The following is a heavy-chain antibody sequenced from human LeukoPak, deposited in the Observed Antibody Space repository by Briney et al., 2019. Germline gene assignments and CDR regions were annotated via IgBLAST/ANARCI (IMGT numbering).Heavy chain of an antibody. J-gene: IGHJ4*02. CDR3: ASQVLWFGESLYYYFDY. V-gene: IGHV4-39*01. CDR1: SGSISNSNYY. D-gene: IGHD3-10*01. Sequence: SETLSLTCSVSSGSISNSNYYWGWIRQPPGKGLEWIGNIFYSGSTYYSPSLKSRVTISLDTSRNQFSLKLSSVTAADTAVYYCASQVLWFGESLYYYFDYWGQGTLVTVSS. CDR2: IFYSGST.